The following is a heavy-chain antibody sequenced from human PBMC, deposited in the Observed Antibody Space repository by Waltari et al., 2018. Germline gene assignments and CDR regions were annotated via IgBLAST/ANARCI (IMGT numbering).Heavy chain of an antibody. CDR1: GFTFGVFS. CDR3: ATEPAPGAGINY. D-gene: IGHD6-19*01. Sequence: EVQLVESGGGFVQPGGSLRLSCLGSGFTFGVFSMHWIRQAPGKGLECVAEISASRAAIYDAESVKGRFTISRDNAKNSLCLQMTNVGVEDTAVYYCATEPAPGAGINYWGQGILVTVSS. CDR2: ISASRAAI. J-gene: IGHJ4*02. V-gene: IGHV3-48*01.